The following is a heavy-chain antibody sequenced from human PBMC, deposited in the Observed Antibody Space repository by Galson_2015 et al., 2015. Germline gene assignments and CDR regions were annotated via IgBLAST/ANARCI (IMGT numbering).Heavy chain of an antibody. CDR1: GFTVSSNY. J-gene: IGHJ4*02. CDR3: ARTTSGSWYSPFDY. CDR2: IYSGGST. Sequence: SLRLSCAASGFTVSSNYMSWVRQAPGKGLEWVSVIYSGGSTYYADSVKGRFTISRDNSKNTLYLQMNGLRAEDTAAYYCARTTSGSWYSPFDYWGQGTLVTVSS. D-gene: IGHD6-13*01. V-gene: IGHV3-53*01.